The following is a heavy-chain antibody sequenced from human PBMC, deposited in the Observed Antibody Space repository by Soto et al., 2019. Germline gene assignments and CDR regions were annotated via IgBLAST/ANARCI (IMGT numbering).Heavy chain of an antibody. CDR2: IYYRGST. Sequence: QVQLQESGPGLVKPSDTLSLTCNVSGGSISGYYWSWIRQSPGKGLEYIGYIYYRGSTNYNSSLKSRVTMSVHTSRNKFSLKMNSVTAADTAVYYCARQQLLPFYYALDVWGQGTTVTVSS. V-gene: IGHV4-59*07. D-gene: IGHD1-26*01. CDR3: ARQQLLPFYYALDV. CDR1: GGSISGYY. J-gene: IGHJ6*02.